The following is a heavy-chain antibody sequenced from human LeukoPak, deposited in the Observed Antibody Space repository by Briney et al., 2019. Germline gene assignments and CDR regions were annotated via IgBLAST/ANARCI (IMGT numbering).Heavy chain of an antibody. CDR2: IYSGGST. V-gene: IGHV3-53*01. CDR3: ARGGNRYSSSWYKGAFDI. CDR1: GFTVSSNY. J-gene: IGHJ3*02. D-gene: IGHD6-13*01. Sequence: PGGSLRLSCAASGFTVSSNYMSWVRQAPGKGLEWVSVIYSGGSTYYADSVKGRFTISRDNSKNTLYLQMNSLRAEDTAVYYCARGGNRYSSSWYKGAFDIWGQGTMVTVSS.